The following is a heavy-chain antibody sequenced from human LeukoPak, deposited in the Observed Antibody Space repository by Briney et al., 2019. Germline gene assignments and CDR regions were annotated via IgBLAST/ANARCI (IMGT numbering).Heavy chain of an antibody. V-gene: IGHV3-23*01. Sequence: GGSQRLSCAASGITIRGSGMSWVRQAPGKGLEWVSGISASDGNTYYADSVQGRFTISRDSSENTLYLQMNSLRAEDTAVYYCAKNDGYSYWYFDYWGQGTLVTVSS. CDR3: AKNDGYSYWYFDY. J-gene: IGHJ4*02. CDR2: ISASDGNT. CDR1: GITIRGSG. D-gene: IGHD5-24*01.